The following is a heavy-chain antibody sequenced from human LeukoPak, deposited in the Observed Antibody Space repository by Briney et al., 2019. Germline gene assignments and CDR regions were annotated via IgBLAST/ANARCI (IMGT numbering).Heavy chain of an antibody. CDR3: ARWDPTYDIAASGTSNYY. CDR2: INPNSGGT. V-gene: IGHV1-2*02. CDR1: GYTFTDYY. Sequence: ASVKVSCKASGYTFTDYYMHWVRQAPGQGLEWMGWINPNSGGTNYAKKFQGRVTMTRDTSISTAYMELSRLRSDDTAVYYCARWDPTYDIAASGTSNYYWGQGTLVTVSS. D-gene: IGHD6-13*01. J-gene: IGHJ4*02.